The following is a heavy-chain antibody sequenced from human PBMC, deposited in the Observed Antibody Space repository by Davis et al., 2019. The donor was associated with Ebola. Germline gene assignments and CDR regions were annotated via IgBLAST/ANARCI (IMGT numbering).Heavy chain of an antibody. D-gene: IGHD2-2*01. CDR2: INHIGST. CDR1: GGSFSGYY. CDR3: ARGGEVCSSTSCYFR. V-gene: IGHV4-34*01. Sequence: PSETLSLTCAVYGGSFSGYYWSWIRQPPGKGLEWIGEINHIGSTNYNTSLKSRVTISVDTSKNQFSLKLSSVTAADTAVYYCARGGEVCSSTSCYFRWGQGTLVTVSS. J-gene: IGHJ4*02.